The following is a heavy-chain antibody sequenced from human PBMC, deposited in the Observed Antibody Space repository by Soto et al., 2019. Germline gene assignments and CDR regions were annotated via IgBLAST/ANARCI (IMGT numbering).Heavy chain of an antibody. CDR2: ISSSGSTI. D-gene: IGHD3-16*02. CDR1: GFTFSSYA. J-gene: IGHJ4*02. V-gene: IGHV3-11*01. Sequence: LSCAASGFTFSSYAMHWIRQAPGKGLEWVSYISSSGSTIYYADSVKGRFTISRDNAKNSLYLQMNSLRAEDTAVYYCAASYVWGSYRAIDYWGQGTLVTVSS. CDR3: AASYVWGSYRAIDY.